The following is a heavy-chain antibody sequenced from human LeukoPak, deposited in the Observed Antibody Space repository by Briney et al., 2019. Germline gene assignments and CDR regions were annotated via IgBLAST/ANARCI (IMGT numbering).Heavy chain of an antibody. V-gene: IGHV3-7*01. CDR1: ALTSSSIW. D-gene: IGHD3-10*01. CDR3: ARERRFFGY. Sequence: GRSMRPSCAAAALTSSSIWMSWDRQPQGKGMGWVANIKQEGSEKFYMSSVKGRFTISRDNAKNSLYLQMNSLRAEDTAVYDWARERRFFGYWGQGNLGTVSS. CDR2: IKQEGSEK. J-gene: IGHJ4*02.